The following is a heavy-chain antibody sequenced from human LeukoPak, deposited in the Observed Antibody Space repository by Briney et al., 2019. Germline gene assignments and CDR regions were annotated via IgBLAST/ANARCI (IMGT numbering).Heavy chain of an antibody. CDR1: GFTFSSYG. CDR2: ISYDGSNK. V-gene: IGHV3-30*18. Sequence: GGSLRLSCAASGFTFSSYGMHWVRQAPGKGLEWVAVISYDGSNKYYADSVKGRFTISRDNSKNTLYLQMNSLRAEDTAVYYCANLEGPITTSHTDAGLWGQGTLVTVSS. CDR3: ANLEGPITTSHTDAGL. D-gene: IGHD3-22*01. J-gene: IGHJ4*02.